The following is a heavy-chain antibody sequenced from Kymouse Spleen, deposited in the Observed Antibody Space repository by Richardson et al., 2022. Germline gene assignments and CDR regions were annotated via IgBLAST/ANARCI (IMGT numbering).Heavy chain of an antibody. CDR3: ARGPHYDILTGDDYYYGMDV. CDR1: GGSFSGYY. CDR2: INHSGST. D-gene: IGHD3-9*01. Sequence: QVQLQQWGAGLLKPSETLSLTCAVYGGSFSGYYWSWIRQPPGKGLEWIGEINHSGSTNYNPSLKSRVTISVDTSKNQFSLKLSSVTAADTAVYYCARGPHYDILTGDDYYYGMDVWGQGTTVTVSS. J-gene: IGHJ6*02. V-gene: IGHV4-34*01.